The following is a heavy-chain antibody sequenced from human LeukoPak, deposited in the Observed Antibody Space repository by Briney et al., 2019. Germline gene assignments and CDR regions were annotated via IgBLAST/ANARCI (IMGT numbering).Heavy chain of an antibody. CDR3: ARDQHTLPGIAVN. CDR2: IYSGGST. Sequence: GGSLRLSCAASGFTVSSNYMSWVRQAPGKGLEWVSVIYSGGSTYYADSVKGRFTISRDNSKNTLYLQMNSLRAEDTAVYYCARDQHTLPGIAVNWGQGTLVTVSS. V-gene: IGHV3-53*01. J-gene: IGHJ4*02. D-gene: IGHD6-19*01. CDR1: GFTVSSNY.